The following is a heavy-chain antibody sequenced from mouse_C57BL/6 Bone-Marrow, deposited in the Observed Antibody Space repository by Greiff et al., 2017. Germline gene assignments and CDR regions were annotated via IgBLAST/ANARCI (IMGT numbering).Heavy chain of an antibody. D-gene: IGHD2-5*01. CDR3: ARDDSTRGLGY. CDR1: GFTFSSYA. Sequence: EVQLVESGGGLVKPGGSLKLSCAASGFTFSSYAMSWVRQTPEKRLEWVATISDGGSYTYYPDNVKGRFTISRDNAKNNLYLQMSHLKSEDTAMYYCARDDSTRGLGYWGQGTLVTVSA. CDR2: ISDGGSYT. V-gene: IGHV5-4*01. J-gene: IGHJ3*01.